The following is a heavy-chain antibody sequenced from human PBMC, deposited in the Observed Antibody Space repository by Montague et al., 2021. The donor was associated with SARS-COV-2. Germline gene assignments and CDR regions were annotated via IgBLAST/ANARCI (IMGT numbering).Heavy chain of an antibody. CDR2: IYHSGTT. J-gene: IGHJ4*02. CDR3: AGDDRYYDFWSGRAQTSPDD. Sequence: SETLSLTCTVSGYSISSGYCWGWIRQPPWQGLGWIGSIYHSGTTYYNPSLNSLITISVDTSKHQFSLKLSSMTAADTAEYYCAGDDRYYDFWSGRAQTSPDDWGQGTLVTVSS. V-gene: IGHV4-38-2*02. D-gene: IGHD3-3*01. CDR1: GYSISSGYC.